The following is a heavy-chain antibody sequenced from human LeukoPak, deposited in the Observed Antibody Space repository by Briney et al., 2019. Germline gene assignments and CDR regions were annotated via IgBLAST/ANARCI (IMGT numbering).Heavy chain of an antibody. D-gene: IGHD4-23*01. Sequence: SQTLSLTCVISGDSVSSNSAAWNWIRQSPSRGLEWLGRTYYRSKWYNDYAVSVKSRITINPDTSKNQFSLKLSSVTAADTAVYYCASLQGKETPSNYYYYYYMDVWGKGTTVTVSS. V-gene: IGHV6-1*01. J-gene: IGHJ6*03. CDR3: ASLQGKETPSNYYYYYYMDV. CDR2: TYYRSKWYN. CDR1: GDSVSSNSAA.